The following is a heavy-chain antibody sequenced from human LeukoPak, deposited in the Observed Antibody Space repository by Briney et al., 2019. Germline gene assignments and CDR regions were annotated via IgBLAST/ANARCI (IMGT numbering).Heavy chain of an antibody. CDR2: IHTSGST. D-gene: IGHD6-19*01. Sequence: SETLSLTCTVSGGSISNYHWSWIRQPAGKGLEWIGQIHTSGSTNYNPPLKSRVSMSIDTTEDQVSLTIRSVTAADTAFYYCARRDISSGWSFDYWGQGTLVTISS. CDR1: GGSISNYH. V-gene: IGHV4-4*07. CDR3: ARRDISSGWSFDY. J-gene: IGHJ4*02.